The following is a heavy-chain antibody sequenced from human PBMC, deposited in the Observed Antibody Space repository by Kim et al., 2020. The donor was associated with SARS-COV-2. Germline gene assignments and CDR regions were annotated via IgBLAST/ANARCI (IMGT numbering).Heavy chain of an antibody. D-gene: IGHD2-2*01. J-gene: IGHJ4*02. V-gene: IGHV4-39*07. CDR2: IYYSGST. CDR3: AREPRVPAIGVDY. Sequence: SETLSLTCTVSGGSISSSSYYWGWIRQPPGKGLEWIGSIYYSGSTYYNPSLKSRVTISVDTSKNQFSLKLSSVTAAATAVYYCAREPRVPAIGVDYWGQGTLVTVSS. CDR1: GGSISSSSYY.